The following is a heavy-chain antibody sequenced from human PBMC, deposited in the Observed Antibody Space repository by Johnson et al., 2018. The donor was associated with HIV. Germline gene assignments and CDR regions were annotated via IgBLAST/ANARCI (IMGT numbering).Heavy chain of an antibody. CDR3: ARSRGGSSEDAFDI. CDR1: GFTFDDYG. Sequence: VQLVESGGGVVRPGGSLRLSCAAPGFTFDDYGMSWVRQAPGKGLEWVSGINWNGGSTGYADSVKGRFTISRDNANNSLYLQMNSLRAEDTAFYYCARSRGGSSEDAFDIWGQGTMVTVSS. D-gene: IGHD1-26*01. CDR2: INWNGGST. V-gene: IGHV3-20*04. J-gene: IGHJ3*02.